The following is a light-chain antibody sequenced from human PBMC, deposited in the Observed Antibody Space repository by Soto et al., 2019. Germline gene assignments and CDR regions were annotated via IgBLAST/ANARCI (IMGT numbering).Light chain of an antibody. V-gene: IGLV2-23*02. CDR1: SSDLAIYNY. CDR3: CSYAGTTTWV. J-gene: IGLJ2*01. Sequence: QSALTQPASVSGSPGQSITISCTGTSSDLAIYNYVSWYQQQPGKAPKLMIYQVTNRPSGVSNRFSASKSGNTASLTISGVQAEDEADYYCCSYAGTTTWVFGGGTQLTVL. CDR2: QVT.